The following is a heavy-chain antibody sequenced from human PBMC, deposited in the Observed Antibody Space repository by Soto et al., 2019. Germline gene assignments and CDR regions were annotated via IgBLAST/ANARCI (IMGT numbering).Heavy chain of an antibody. CDR2: IIPIFGTA. CDR3: AGRFSDQGALWFGELPLRRYYYYVMDV. Sequence: QVQLVQSGAEVKKPGSSVKVSCKASGGTFSSYAISWVRQAPGQGLEWMGGIIPIFGTANYAQKFQGRVTITADESTSTAYMELSSLRSEDTAVYYCAGRFSDQGALWFGELPLRRYYYYVMDVWGQGTTVTVSS. V-gene: IGHV1-69*01. D-gene: IGHD3-10*01. CDR1: GGTFSSYA. J-gene: IGHJ6*02.